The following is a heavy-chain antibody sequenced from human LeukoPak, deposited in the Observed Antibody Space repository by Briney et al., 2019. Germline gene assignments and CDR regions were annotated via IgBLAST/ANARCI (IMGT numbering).Heavy chain of an antibody. D-gene: IGHD5-12*01. CDR3: AMQHSGYDSFDY. Sequence: ASVKVSCKASGYTFTGYYMHWVRQAPGQGLEWMGWINPSSGGTNYAQKFQGRVTMTRDTSISTAYMELSRLRSDDTAVYYCAMQHSGYDSFDYWGQGTLVTVSS. J-gene: IGHJ4*02. CDR1: GYTFTGYY. CDR2: INPSSGGT. V-gene: IGHV1-2*02.